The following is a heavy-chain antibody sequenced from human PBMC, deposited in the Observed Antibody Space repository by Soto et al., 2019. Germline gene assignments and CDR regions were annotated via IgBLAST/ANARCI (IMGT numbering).Heavy chain of an antibody. CDR1: GGSISSSRYY. J-gene: IGHJ3*02. Sequence: QLHLQESGPGLVKPSETLSLTCTVSGGSISSSRYYWGWIRQPPGKGLEWIGSIYFSGSTYYNQSLMSRVNISLDTPKKQFSLNLSSVTAADTAVYYCARLNYGSGSFYNPGGAFDIWGQGTMVTVSS. CDR3: ARLNYGSGSFYNPGGAFDI. D-gene: IGHD3-10*01. V-gene: IGHV4-39*01. CDR2: IYFSGST.